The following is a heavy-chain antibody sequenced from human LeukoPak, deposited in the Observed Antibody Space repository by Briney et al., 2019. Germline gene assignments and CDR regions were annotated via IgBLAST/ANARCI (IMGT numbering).Heavy chain of an antibody. Sequence: GGSLRLSCAASGFTVSSNYMSWVRQAPGKGLEWVSVIYSGGSTYYADSVKGRFTISRDNSKNTLYLQMNSLRAEDTAVYYCAKDRVTVIFWNAFDIWGQGTMVTVSS. V-gene: IGHV3-53*01. CDR1: GFTVSSNY. D-gene: IGHD2-21*02. CDR2: IYSGGST. CDR3: AKDRVTVIFWNAFDI. J-gene: IGHJ3*02.